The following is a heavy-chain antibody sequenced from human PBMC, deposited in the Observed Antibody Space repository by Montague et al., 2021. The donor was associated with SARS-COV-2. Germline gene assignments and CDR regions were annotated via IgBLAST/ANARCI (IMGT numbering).Heavy chain of an antibody. CDR2: ISSSSSYI. CDR1: GFTFSSYS. J-gene: IGHJ6*02. V-gene: IGHV3-21*01. CDR3: ARDRGYGDFYYYGMDV. Sequence: SLRLSCAASGFTFSSYSMNWVRQAPGKGLEWVSSISSSSSYIYYADSVKGRFTISRDNAKNSLYLQMNSRRAEDTGVYYCARDRGYGDFYYYGMDVWGQGTTVTVSS. D-gene: IGHD3-10*01.